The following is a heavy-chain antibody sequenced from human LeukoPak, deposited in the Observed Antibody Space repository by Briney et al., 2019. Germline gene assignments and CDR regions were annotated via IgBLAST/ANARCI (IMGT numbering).Heavy chain of an antibody. CDR2: ISRNGGST. V-gene: IGHV3-20*04. CDR1: GFTFDDYG. Sequence: GGSLRLSCEASGFTFDDYGMSWVRQPPGKGLEWVSGISRNGGSTDYADSVKGRFTISRDNAKNSHFLQMNNLRVEDTAFYYCARGFRNGPFDYWGQGTLVTVSS. D-gene: IGHD2-8*01. J-gene: IGHJ4*02. CDR3: ARGFRNGPFDY.